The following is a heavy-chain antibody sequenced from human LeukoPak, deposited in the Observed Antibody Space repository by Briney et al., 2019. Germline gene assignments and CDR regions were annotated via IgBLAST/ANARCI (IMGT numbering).Heavy chain of an antibody. D-gene: IGHD3-22*01. CDR2: ISTRGST. J-gene: IGHJ3*02. CDR1: GGSISSYY. V-gene: IGHV4-4*07. CDR3: ARVSHYYDSSGYYYVRAFDI. Sequence: TASETQSLTCTVSGGSISSYYWSWIRQPAGKGLEWIGRISTRGSTNYNPSLKSRVTMSVDTSNNQFSLKLSSVTAADTAVYYCARVSHYYDSSGYYYVRAFDIWGQGTMVTVSS.